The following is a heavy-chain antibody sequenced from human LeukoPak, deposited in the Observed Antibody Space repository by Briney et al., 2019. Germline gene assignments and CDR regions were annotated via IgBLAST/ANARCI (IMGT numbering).Heavy chain of an antibody. CDR2: INPPSGGT. D-gene: IGHD3-10*01. CDR1: GYTFTGYY. CDR3: ARGDFYSGSFLDY. J-gene: IGHJ4*02. Sequence: GASVKVSCKASGYTFTGYYMHWVRQAPGQGLEWMGWINPPSGGTNSAQKFQGRVTMTRDTSITTAYLGLSRLTSDDTAVYYCARGDFYSGSFLDYWGQGTLVTVSS. V-gene: IGHV1-2*02.